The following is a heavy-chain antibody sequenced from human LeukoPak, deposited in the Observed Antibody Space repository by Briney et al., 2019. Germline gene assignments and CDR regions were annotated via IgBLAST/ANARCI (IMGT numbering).Heavy chain of an antibody. Sequence: ASVKVSCKASGYTFTSYAIHWVRQAPGQRLEWMGWINAGNGNTKYSQKFQGRVTITRDTSASTAYMELSSLRSEDTAVYYCARVMVQDHYYYGMDVWGQGTTVTVSS. V-gene: IGHV1-3*01. CDR3: ARVMVQDHYYYGMDV. D-gene: IGHD1-1*01. CDR1: GYTFTSYA. CDR2: INAGNGNT. J-gene: IGHJ6*02.